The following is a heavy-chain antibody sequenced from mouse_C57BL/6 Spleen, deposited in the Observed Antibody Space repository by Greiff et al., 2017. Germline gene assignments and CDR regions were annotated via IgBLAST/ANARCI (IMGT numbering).Heavy chain of an antibody. CDR2: INPNNGGT. D-gene: IGHD2-4*01. CDR3: ALIYYDYDGVDY. V-gene: IGHV1-26*01. Sequence: VQLQQSGPELVKPGASVKISCKASGYTFTDYYMNWVKQSHGKSLEWIGDINPNNGGTSYNQKFKGKATLTVDKSSSTAYMELRSLTSEDSAVYYCALIYYDYDGVDYWGQGTTLTVSS. CDR1: GYTFTDYY. J-gene: IGHJ2*01.